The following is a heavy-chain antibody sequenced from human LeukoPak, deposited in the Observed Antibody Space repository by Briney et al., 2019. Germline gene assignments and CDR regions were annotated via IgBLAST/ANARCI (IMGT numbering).Heavy chain of an antibody. D-gene: IGHD5-18*01. CDR2: INPSGDST. J-gene: IGHJ6*04. V-gene: IGHV1-46*01. CDR3: ARDSKWGYSNGPSVEDYDNYGMDV. Sequence: ASVKVSCKASGYTFTSYYMHWVRQAPGQGLEWMGIINPSGDSTSYAQKFQGRVTMTRDTSTSTAYMALSSPRSEDTAVYYCARDSKWGYSNGPSVEDYDNYGMDVWGKGTTVTVSS. CDR1: GYTFTSYY.